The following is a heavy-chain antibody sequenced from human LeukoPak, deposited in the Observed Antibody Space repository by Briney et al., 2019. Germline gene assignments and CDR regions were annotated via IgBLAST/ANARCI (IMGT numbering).Heavy chain of an antibody. CDR1: GGALSGYY. V-gene: IGHV4-34*01. Sequence: SETLSLTCAVYGGALSGYYWSWIRQHPGKGLEWIGEINHSGSTNYNPSLKSRVTISVDTSKNQFSLKLSSVTAADTAVYYCARGPYGGPLDYWGQGTLVTVSS. CDR3: ARGPYGGPLDY. J-gene: IGHJ4*02. D-gene: IGHD4-23*01. CDR2: INHSGST.